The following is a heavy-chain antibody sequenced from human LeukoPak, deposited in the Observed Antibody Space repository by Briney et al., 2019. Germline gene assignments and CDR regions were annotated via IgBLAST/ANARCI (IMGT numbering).Heavy chain of an antibody. CDR1: GFTFDDYA. J-gene: IGHJ6*03. V-gene: IGHV3-9*01. Sequence: GGSLRLSCAASGFTFDDYAMHWVRQAPGKGLEWVSGISWNSGSIGYADSVKGRFTISRDNAKNSLYLQMNSLRAEDTALYYCARVKPEGWRGWYYYMDVWGKGTTVTVSS. CDR2: ISWNSGSI. D-gene: IGHD3-10*01. CDR3: ARVKPEGWRGWYYYMDV.